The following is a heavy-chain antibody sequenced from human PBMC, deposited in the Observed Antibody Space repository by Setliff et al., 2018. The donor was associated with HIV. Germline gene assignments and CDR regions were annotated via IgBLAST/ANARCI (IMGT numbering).Heavy chain of an antibody. V-gene: IGHV7-4-1*02. J-gene: IGHJ3*02. CDR1: NYTLINYG. Sequence: ASVKVSCKASNYTLINYGVSWVRQAPGQGLEWMGWINTNTGNPTYAQGFTGRFVFSLDTSVSTAYLQISSLKADDTAVYYCARDPPSPLDAFDIWGQGTMVTVSS. CDR3: ARDPPSPLDAFDI. CDR2: INTNTGNP.